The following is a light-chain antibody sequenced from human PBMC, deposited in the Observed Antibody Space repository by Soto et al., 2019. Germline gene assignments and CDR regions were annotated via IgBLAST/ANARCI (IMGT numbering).Light chain of an antibody. CDR3: MQALQTPPWT. Sequence: DIVMTQSPLSLPVTPGEPASISCRASQSLLHSNGYSSLDWYLQKPGQSPQLLIYLGSNRSSGVPDRFSGSGSGTDFTLKISSVEAEDVGVYYCMQALQTPPWTFGQGTKVDIK. CDR2: LGS. J-gene: IGKJ1*01. V-gene: IGKV2-28*01. CDR1: QSLLHSNGYSS.